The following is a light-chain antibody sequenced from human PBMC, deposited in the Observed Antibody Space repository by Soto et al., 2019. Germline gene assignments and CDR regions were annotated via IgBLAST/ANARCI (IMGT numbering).Light chain of an antibody. CDR2: DAS. Sequence: EIVLTQSPATLSLSPGERATLSCRASQSVSSYLAWYQQNPGQAPRLLIYDASNRATGIPARFSGSGSGTDFTLTISSLEPEDFAVYYCQQRSNWPPLTFGGGIKVEIK. V-gene: IGKV3-11*01. J-gene: IGKJ4*01. CDR1: QSVSSY. CDR3: QQRSNWPPLT.